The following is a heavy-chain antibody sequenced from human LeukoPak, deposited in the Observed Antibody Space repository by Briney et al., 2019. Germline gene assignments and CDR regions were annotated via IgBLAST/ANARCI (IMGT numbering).Heavy chain of an antibody. CDR1: GFSFGSYP. V-gene: IGHV3-33*08. Sequence: AGGSLRLSCVVSGFSFGSYPMSWVRQAPGKGLEWVSGTWYHGNNKYYADSVKGRFTISRDNSKNTLYLQMNSLRAEDTAVYYCARDLVSSSSSRDYYYAVDVWGQGTTVTVSS. J-gene: IGHJ6*02. CDR3: ARDLVSSSSSRDYYYAVDV. D-gene: IGHD6-6*01. CDR2: TWYHGNNK.